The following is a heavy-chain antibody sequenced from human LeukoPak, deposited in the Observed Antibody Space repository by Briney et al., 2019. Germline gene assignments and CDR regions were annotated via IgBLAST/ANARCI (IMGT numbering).Heavy chain of an antibody. V-gene: IGHV4-38-2*02. J-gene: IGHJ6*03. CDR3: ARPRYSYGSGYYYYMDV. CDR1: GYSFSNTYS. Sequence: SETLSLTCTVSGYSFSNTYSWDWVRQPPGKGLEWIGSIYRSGGAYSNPSLKSRVVISVDKNKNQSSLKLTSVTAADTAVYYCARPRYSYGSGYYYYMDVWGKGTTVTVSS. CDR2: IYRSGGA. D-gene: IGHD5-18*01.